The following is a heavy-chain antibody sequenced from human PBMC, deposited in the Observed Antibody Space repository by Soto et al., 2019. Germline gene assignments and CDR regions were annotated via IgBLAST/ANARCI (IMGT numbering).Heavy chain of an antibody. J-gene: IGHJ3*01. CDR1: GGSFSGYY. CDR2: INHSGST. V-gene: IGHV4-34*01. Sequence: SETLSLTCAVYGGSFSGYYWSWIRQPPGKGLEWIGEINHSGSTNYNPSLKSRVTISVDTSKNQFSLKLSSVTAADTAVYYCARGRGSSGYWFWGQGTMVTVSS. CDR3: ARGRGSSGYWF. D-gene: IGHD3-22*01.